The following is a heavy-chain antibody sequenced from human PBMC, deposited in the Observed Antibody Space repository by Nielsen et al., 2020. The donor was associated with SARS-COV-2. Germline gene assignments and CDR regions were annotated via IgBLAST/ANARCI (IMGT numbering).Heavy chain of an antibody. CDR2: IYPRDSDD. V-gene: IGHV5-51*01. CDR1: GYSFNNYW. Sequence: KVSCKTSGYSFNNYWIGWVRQMPGKGLEWMAIIYPRDSDDRYSPSFQGQVTISVDKSTTTAYLQWTSLKASDTAIYFCARQQRPSSGYNPDDAWYIWGHGTLVHVSS. CDR3: ARQQRPSSGYNPDDAWYI. D-gene: IGHD3-22*01. J-gene: IGHJ3*02.